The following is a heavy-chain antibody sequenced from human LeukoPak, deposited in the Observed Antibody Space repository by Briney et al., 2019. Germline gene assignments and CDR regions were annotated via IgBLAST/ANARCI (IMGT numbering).Heavy chain of an antibody. V-gene: IGHV4-39*02. Sequence: SETLSLTCTVSGGSISSSSYYWGWIRQPPGKGLEWIGSIYYSGSTYYNPSLKSRVTISVDTSKNQFSLKLSSVTAADTAVYYCARDLGPLNWFDPWGQGTLVTVSS. CDR3: ARDLGPLNWFDP. CDR1: GGSISSSSYY. CDR2: IYYSGST. J-gene: IGHJ5*02.